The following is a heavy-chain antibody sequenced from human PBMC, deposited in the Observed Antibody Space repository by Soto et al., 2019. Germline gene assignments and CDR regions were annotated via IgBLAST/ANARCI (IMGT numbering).Heavy chain of an antibody. CDR2: IYSGGST. CDR3: ARGQYDYIWGSYRPLDY. V-gene: IGHV3-53*04. CDR1: GFIVSSAY. J-gene: IGHJ4*02. D-gene: IGHD3-16*02. Sequence: PGGSLRLSCAASGFIVSSAYINWVRQAPGKGLEWVSVIYSGGSTYYADSVKGRFTISRHNSKNTLYLQMNSLRAEDTAVYYCARGQYDYIWGSYRPLDYWGQGTLVTVSS.